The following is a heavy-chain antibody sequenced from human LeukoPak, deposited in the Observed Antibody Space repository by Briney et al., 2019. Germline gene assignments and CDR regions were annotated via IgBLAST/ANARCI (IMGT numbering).Heavy chain of an antibody. CDR3: ASRTPMIIGGAFDI. J-gene: IGHJ3*02. V-gene: IGHV3-11*04. D-gene: IGHD3-16*01. CDR1: GFTFSDYY. Sequence: GGSLRLSCAVSGFTFSDYYMSWIRQAPGKGLEWVSYISSRGSTIYYADSVKGRFTISRDNAKNSLYLQMNSLRAEDTAVYYCASRTPMIIGGAFDIWGQGTMVTVSS. CDR2: ISSRGSTI.